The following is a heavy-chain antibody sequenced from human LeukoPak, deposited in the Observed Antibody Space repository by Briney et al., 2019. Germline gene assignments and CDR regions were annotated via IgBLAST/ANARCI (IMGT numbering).Heavy chain of an antibody. CDR1: GFTFSSYW. CDR3: ARAGSSSWYSNRFDP. V-gene: IGHV3-74*01. J-gene: IGHJ5*02. Sequence: GGSLRLSCAASGFTFSSYWMHWVRQAPGKGLVWVSRINSDGSSTSYADSGKGRFTTSRDNAKNTMYLQMNNLRAEDTAVYYCARAGSSSWYSNRFDPWGQGTLVTVSS. D-gene: IGHD6-13*01. CDR2: INSDGSST.